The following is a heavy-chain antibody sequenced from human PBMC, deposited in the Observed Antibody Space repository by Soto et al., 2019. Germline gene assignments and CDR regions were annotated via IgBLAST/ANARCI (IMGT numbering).Heavy chain of an antibody. D-gene: IGHD5-12*01. CDR1: GLTFSSYG. Sequence: PGGSLRLSCAASGLTFSSYGMHWVRQAPGKGLEWVSIIYSAGSADFADSVKGRFTISRDNSKNTLYLQMNSLRAEDTAVYYCAKGYSGYDATIDYWGQGTLVTVSS. V-gene: IGHV3-NL1*01. J-gene: IGHJ4*02. CDR2: IYSAGSA. CDR3: AKGYSGYDATIDY.